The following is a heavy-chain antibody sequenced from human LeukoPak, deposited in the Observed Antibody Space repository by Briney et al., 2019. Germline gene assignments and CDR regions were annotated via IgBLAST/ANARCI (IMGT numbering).Heavy chain of an antibody. J-gene: IGHJ4*02. D-gene: IGHD3-22*01. CDR2: IYYSGST. CDR3: ARDRSSSGYPDY. Sequence: SETLSLTCTVSGGSIRSYYWSWIRQPPGKGLEWIGYIYYSGSTNYNPSLKSRVTISVDTSKNQFSLKLSSVTAADTAVYYCARDRSSSGYPDYWGQGTLVTVSS. CDR1: GGSIRSYY. V-gene: IGHV4-59*01.